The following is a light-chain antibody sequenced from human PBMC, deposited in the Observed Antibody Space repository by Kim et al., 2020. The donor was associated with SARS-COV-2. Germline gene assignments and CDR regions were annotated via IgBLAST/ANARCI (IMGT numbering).Light chain of an antibody. V-gene: IGKV1-16*01. Sequence: SASVGDTVTITCRASQCISRSLAWYHQKPGKAPKSLIYDASNLHRGVPSRFSGSGSGTDFTLTFSSLQPEDFATYYCQKYNTYPHTFGQGTKLEI. CDR3: QKYNTYPHT. J-gene: IGKJ2*01. CDR1: QCISRS. CDR2: DAS.